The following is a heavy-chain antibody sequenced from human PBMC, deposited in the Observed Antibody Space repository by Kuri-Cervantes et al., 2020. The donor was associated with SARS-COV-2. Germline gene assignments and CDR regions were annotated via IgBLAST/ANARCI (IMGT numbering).Heavy chain of an antibody. CDR2: IIPIFGTA. J-gene: IGHJ4*02. CDR1: GYTFTGYY. CDR3: ARDRGSYPYYFDY. D-gene: IGHD1-26*01. Sequence: SVKVSCKASGYTFTGYYMHWVRQAPGQGLEWMGGIIPIFGTANYAQKFQGRVTITADESTSTAYMELSSLRSEDTAVYYCARDRGSYPYYFDYWGQGTLVTVSS. V-gene: IGHV1-69*13.